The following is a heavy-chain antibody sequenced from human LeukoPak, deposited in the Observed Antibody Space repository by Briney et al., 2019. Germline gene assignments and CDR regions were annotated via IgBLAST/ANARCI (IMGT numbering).Heavy chain of an antibody. V-gene: IGHV1-18*01. J-gene: IGHJ3*02. D-gene: IGHD1-14*01. CDR1: GYTFTSYS. Sequence: ASVKVSCKASGYTFTSYSISWVRQAPGQGLEWMGWISAYNGNTNYAQKLQGRVTMTTDTSTSTAYMELRSLRSDDTAVYYCASFDRNRGSFDIWGQGTMFTVSS. CDR3: ASFDRNRGSFDI. CDR2: ISAYNGNT.